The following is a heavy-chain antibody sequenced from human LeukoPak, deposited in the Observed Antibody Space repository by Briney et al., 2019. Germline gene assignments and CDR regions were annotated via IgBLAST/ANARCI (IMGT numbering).Heavy chain of an antibody. CDR3: ARLGNFDWFDDAFDI. Sequence: SGTLSLTCTVSGGSISSYYWSWIRQPAGKGLEWIGRIYTSGSTNYNPSLKSRVTMSVDTSKNQFSLKLSSVTAADTAVYYCARLGNFDWFDDAFDIWGQGTMVTVSS. V-gene: IGHV4-4*07. CDR2: IYTSGST. D-gene: IGHD3-9*01. CDR1: GGSISSYY. J-gene: IGHJ3*02.